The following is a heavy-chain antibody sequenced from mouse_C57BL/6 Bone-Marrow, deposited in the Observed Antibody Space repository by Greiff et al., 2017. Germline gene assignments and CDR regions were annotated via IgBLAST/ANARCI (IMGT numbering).Heavy chain of an antibody. Sequence: QVTLKVCGPGILQPSQTLSLTCSFSGFSLSTFGLGVGWIRQPSGKGLEWLAHIWWDDDNYYNPALKSRLTISKDTSRNQVVLKIANVDTADTATYYCARSRADGYYVFWYFDVWGTGTTVTVSS. J-gene: IGHJ1*03. CDR1: GFSLSTFGLG. CDR2: IWWDDDN. V-gene: IGHV8-8*01. D-gene: IGHD2-3*01. CDR3: ARSRADGYYVFWYFDV.